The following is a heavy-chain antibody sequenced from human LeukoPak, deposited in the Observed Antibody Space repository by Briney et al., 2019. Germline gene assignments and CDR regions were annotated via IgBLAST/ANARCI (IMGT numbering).Heavy chain of an antibody. J-gene: IGHJ6*03. CDR1: GGTLSGYA. V-gene: IGHV1-69*13. Sequence: SVKVSCKASGGTLSGYAISWVRQAPGQGLEWRGGIIPIFSTANYAQKFQGRVTITADESTSTAYMEMSSLRSEDTAVYYCARNFGWSHRDYGDSEAHYYYYMDVWGKGTTVTVSS. CDR2: IIPIFSTA. CDR3: ARNFGWSHRDYGDSEAHYYYYMDV. D-gene: IGHD4-17*01.